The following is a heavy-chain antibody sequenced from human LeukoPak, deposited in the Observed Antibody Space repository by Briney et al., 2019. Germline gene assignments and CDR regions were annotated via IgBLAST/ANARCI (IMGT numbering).Heavy chain of an antibody. V-gene: IGHV4-39*01. D-gene: IGHD3-10*01. J-gene: IGHJ4*02. CDR1: GGSISSSSYY. Sequence: SEALSLTCTVSGGSISSSSYYWGWIRQPPGKGLEWIGSIYYSGSTYYNPSLKSRVTISVDTSKNQFSLKLSSVTAADTAVYYCARRVTMVRGVTFFDYWGQGTLVTVSS. CDR3: ARRVTMVRGVTFFDY. CDR2: IYYSGST.